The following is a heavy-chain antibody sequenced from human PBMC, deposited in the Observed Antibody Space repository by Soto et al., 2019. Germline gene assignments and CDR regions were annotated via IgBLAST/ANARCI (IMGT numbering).Heavy chain of an antibody. CDR1: GGSISSYY. J-gene: IGHJ4*02. CDR2: IYYSGST. CDR3: ARVAGYRVHFDY. D-gene: IGHD6-25*01. Sequence: QVQLQESGPGLVKPSETLSLTCTVSGGSISSYYWSWIRQPPGKGLEWIGYIYYSGSTNYNPSLKSRVTISVDTSKNQFSLKLSSVTAADTAVYYCARVAGYRVHFDYWGQGTLVTVSS. V-gene: IGHV4-59*01.